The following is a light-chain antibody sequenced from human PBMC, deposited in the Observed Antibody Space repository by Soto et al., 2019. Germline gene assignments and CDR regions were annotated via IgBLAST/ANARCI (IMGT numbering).Light chain of an antibody. Sequence: QTVVTQPPSASGTPGQGVTISCSGSSSNLGRHTVNRYQQLPGTAPKLLIYINDQRPSGVPERFSGSKSGTSASLAISGLQSEDEAHYYCAAWDDSLYGVVFGGGTKVTVL. CDR1: SSNLGRHT. CDR2: IND. V-gene: IGLV1-44*01. J-gene: IGLJ2*01. CDR3: AAWDDSLYGVV.